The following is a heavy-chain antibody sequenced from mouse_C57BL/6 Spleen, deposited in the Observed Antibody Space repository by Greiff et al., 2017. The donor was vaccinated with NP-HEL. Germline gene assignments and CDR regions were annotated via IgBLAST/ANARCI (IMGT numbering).Heavy chain of an antibody. CDR2: IYPSDSET. D-gene: IGHD2-4*01. V-gene: IGHV1-61*01. CDR3: ARGGSYDYDEGAWFAY. J-gene: IGHJ3*01. Sequence: VQLQQPGAELVRPGSSVKLSCKASGYTFTSYWMDWVKQRPGQGLEWIGNIYPSDSETHYNQKFKDKATLTVDKSSSTAYMQLSSLTSEDSAGYYCARGGSYDYDEGAWFAYWGQGTLVTVSA. CDR1: GYTFTSYW.